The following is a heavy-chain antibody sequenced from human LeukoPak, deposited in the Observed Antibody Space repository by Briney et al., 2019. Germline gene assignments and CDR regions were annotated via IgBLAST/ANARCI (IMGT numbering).Heavy chain of an antibody. Sequence: GGSLRLSCAASGFTFSSYAMHWVRQAPGKGLEWGAVISYDGSNKKYADSVKGRFTISRVNSQKTLYLQMNSLRAEDTAVYYCAKTKNTVAILDSWGQGILVTVSS. J-gene: IGHJ4*02. CDR2: ISYDGSNK. D-gene: IGHD5-12*01. CDR1: GFTFSSYA. V-gene: IGHV3-30*04. CDR3: AKTKNTVAILDS.